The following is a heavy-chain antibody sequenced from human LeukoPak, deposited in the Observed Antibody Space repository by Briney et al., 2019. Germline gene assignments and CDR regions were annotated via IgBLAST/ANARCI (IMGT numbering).Heavy chain of an antibody. D-gene: IGHD2-2*01. V-gene: IGHV5-51*01. J-gene: IGHJ4*02. Sequence: GESLKISCKGSGYSFTSYWIGWVRQMPGKGLEWMGIIYPGDSDTRYSLSFQGQVTISADKSISTAYLQWSSLKASDTAMYYCARSKDIVVVPAAYEFDYWGQGTLVTVSS. CDR2: IYPGDSDT. CDR3: ARSKDIVVVPAAYEFDY. CDR1: GYSFTSYW.